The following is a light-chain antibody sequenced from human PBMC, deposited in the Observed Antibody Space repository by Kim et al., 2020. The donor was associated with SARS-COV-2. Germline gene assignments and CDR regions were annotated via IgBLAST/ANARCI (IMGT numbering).Light chain of an antibody. CDR2: GAS. V-gene: IGKV3-15*01. CDR1: QSVSSN. Sequence: SVSPEERATLSCRASQSVSSNLAWYQQKPGQAPRLLIYGASTRATGVPVRFSGSGSGTEFTLTISSLQSEDFAVYYCQQYNKWPYTFGQGTKLEI. J-gene: IGKJ2*01. CDR3: QQYNKWPYT.